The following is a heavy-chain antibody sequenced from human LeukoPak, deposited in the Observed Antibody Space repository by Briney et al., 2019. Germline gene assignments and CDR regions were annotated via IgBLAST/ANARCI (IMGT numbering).Heavy chain of an antibody. Sequence: GGSLRLSCAASGFTFSSYAMSWVRQAPGKGLEWVSAISGSGGSTYYADSVKGRFTISRDNSKNTLYLQMNSPRAEDTAVYYCAKEQVYYYDSSGYYGYWGQGTLVTVSS. CDR3: AKEQVYYYDSSGYYGY. D-gene: IGHD3-22*01. V-gene: IGHV3-23*01. CDR2: ISGSGGST. CDR1: GFTFSSYA. J-gene: IGHJ4*02.